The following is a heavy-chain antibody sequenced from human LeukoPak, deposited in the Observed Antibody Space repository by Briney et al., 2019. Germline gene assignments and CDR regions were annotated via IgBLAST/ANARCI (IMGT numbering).Heavy chain of an antibody. Sequence: SETLSLTCAVYGGSFSGYYWSWIRQPPGKGLEWIGEINQSGSTNCNPSLKSRVTISVDTSKNQFSLKLSSVTAADTAVYYCATIQRDHAFDIWGQGTLVTVSS. D-gene: IGHD6-25*01. V-gene: IGHV4-34*01. CDR2: INQSGST. CDR1: GGSFSGYY. CDR3: ATIQRDHAFDI. J-gene: IGHJ3*02.